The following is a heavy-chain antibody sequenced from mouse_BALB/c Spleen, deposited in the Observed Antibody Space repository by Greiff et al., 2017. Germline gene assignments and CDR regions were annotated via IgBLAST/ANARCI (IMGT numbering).Heavy chain of an antibody. CDR2: SSGSSTI. V-gene: IGHV5-17*02. CDR3: ARKDLRLLFAY. D-gene: IGHD1-2*01. J-gene: IGHJ3*01. Sequence: SSGSSTIYYADTVKGRFTISRDNPKNTLFLQMTSLRSEDTAMYYCARKDLRLLFAYWGQGTLVTVSA.